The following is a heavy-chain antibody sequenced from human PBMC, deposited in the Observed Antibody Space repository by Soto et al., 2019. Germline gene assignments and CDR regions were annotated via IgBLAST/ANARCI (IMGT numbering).Heavy chain of an antibody. J-gene: IGHJ6*02. CDR1: GFTFSTYS. CDR2: ISGSSSYI. Sequence: EVRLVESGGGLVRPGGSLRLSCAASGFTFSTYSMNWVRQTPGKGLEWVSSISGSSSYIYYADSVRGRFTISRDNAKNCLCLQMHGLEAEDTGIYYCASDPRPVVRGLVIIGYSYYGMDVWGQGTTVTVSS. D-gene: IGHD3-10*01. V-gene: IGHV3-21*01. CDR3: ASDPRPVVRGLVIIGYSYYGMDV.